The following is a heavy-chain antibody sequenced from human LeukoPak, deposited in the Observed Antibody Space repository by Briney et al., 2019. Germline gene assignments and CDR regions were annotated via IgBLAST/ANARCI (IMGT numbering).Heavy chain of an antibody. D-gene: IGHD6-19*01. V-gene: IGHV3-33*03. CDR1: GFTFSSYG. Sequence: QAGGSLRLSCAASGFTFSSYGMHWVRQAPGKGLEWVAVTGGSDDNTHYTDSVKGRFSISRDTSENRLFLQMNSLRPDDSALYYCTKDLMTGFSSGWYLAYWGQGTLVTVSS. CDR3: TKDLMTGFSSGWYLAY. J-gene: IGHJ4*02. CDR2: TGGSDDNT.